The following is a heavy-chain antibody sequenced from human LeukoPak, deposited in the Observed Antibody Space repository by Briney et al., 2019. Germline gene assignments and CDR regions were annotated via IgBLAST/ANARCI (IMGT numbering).Heavy chain of an antibody. CDR1: GFTFSSYD. Sequence: GGSLRLSCAASGFTFSSYDMSWIRQAPGKGLEWVSVISGSGSSTYYADSVKGRFTISRDNSKSTMYLQMNSLRAEDTAVYYCAKGTTDVATRSLFDYWGQGTLVTVSS. V-gene: IGHV3-23*01. CDR2: ISGSGSST. J-gene: IGHJ4*02. CDR3: AKGTTDVATRSLFDY. D-gene: IGHD2/OR15-2a*01.